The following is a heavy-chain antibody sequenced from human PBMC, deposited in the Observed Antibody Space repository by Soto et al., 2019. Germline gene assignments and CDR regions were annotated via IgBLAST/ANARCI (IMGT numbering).Heavy chain of an antibody. V-gene: IGHV3-30-3*01. CDR1: GFTFSSYA. D-gene: IGHD6-13*01. CDR3: ARTLKQPRRYYYYGMDV. CDR2: ISYDGSNK. Sequence: GGSLRLSCAASGFTFSSYAMHWVRQAPGKGLEWVAVISYDGSNKYYADSVKGRFTISRDNSKNTLYLQMNSLRAEDTAVYYCARTLKQPRRYYYYGMDVWGQGTTVTVSS. J-gene: IGHJ6*02.